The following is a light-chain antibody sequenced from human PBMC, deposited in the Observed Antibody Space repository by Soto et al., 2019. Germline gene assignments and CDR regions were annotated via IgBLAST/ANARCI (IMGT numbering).Light chain of an antibody. CDR3: SSYASSNTYV. CDR2: EVS. Sequence: QSALTQPASVSGSPGQSITISCTGTSSDVGAYKYVSWYQQHPGKAPKLLIYEVSYRPSGVSNRFSGSKSGNTASLTISGLQADDEADYYCSSYASSNTYVFGTGTKV. J-gene: IGLJ1*01. V-gene: IGLV2-14*01. CDR1: SSDVGAYKY.